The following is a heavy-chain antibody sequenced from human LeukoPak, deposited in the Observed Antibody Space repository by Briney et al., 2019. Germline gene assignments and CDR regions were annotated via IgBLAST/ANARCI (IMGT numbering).Heavy chain of an antibody. CDR1: GGALSNYY. D-gene: IGHD6-6*01. V-gene: IGHV4-59*01. Sequence: SETLSLTCTVSGGALSNYYWSWIRQPPGKGLEWIGHIYYSGSTNYNSSLRSRVTISVDTSKNQFSLKLTSVIPADTAVYYCARKKFIAAGGFDPWGQGTLVTVSS. J-gene: IGHJ5*02. CDR2: IYYSGST. CDR3: ARKKFIAAGGFDP.